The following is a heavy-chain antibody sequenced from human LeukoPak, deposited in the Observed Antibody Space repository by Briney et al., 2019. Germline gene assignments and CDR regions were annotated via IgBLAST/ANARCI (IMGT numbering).Heavy chain of an antibody. CDR3: STGSGHAFDI. D-gene: IGHD3-10*01. CDR1: GFTFSSYW. J-gene: IGHJ3*02. V-gene: IGHV3-74*01. Sequence: PGGSLRLSCAASGFTFSSYWMLWVRHVPGKGLVWVSRINSDGSSTSYEHSVKGRFTISRDNAKNTLYVQMNSRRAEDTAVYDGSTGSGHAFDIGGGGTMVTVS. CDR2: INSDGSST.